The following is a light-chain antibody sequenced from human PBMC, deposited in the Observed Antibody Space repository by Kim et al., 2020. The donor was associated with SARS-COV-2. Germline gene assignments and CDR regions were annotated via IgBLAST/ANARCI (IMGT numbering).Light chain of an antibody. V-gene: IGKV3-20*01. CDR3: QQYGSSTIT. CDR1: QSVSSSY. Sequence: SPGERDTRSCRASQSVSSSYLAWYQQKPGQAPRLLIYGASSRATGIPDRFSGSGSGTDFTLTISRLEPEDFAVYYCQQYGSSTITFGQGTRLGIK. J-gene: IGKJ5*01. CDR2: GAS.